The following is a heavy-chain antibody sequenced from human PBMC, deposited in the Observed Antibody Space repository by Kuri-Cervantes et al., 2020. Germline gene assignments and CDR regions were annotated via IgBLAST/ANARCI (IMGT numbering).Heavy chain of an antibody. V-gene: IGHV3-43*01. D-gene: IGHD1-26*01. Sequence: ETLSLTCAASGFTFDDYTMHWVRQAPGKGLEWVSLISWDGGSTYYADSVKGRFTISRDNSKNTPYLQMNSLRAEDTAVYYCAARPLWELLRRDAFDIWGQGTMVTVSS. CDR3: AARPLWELLRRDAFDI. CDR1: GFTFDDYT. CDR2: ISWDGGST. J-gene: IGHJ3*02.